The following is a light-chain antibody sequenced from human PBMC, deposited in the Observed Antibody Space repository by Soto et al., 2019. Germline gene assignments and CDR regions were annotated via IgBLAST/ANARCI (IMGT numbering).Light chain of an antibody. CDR3: MQALQIPWT. CDR1: QSLLHNDGYNF. J-gene: IGKJ1*01. Sequence: DIVMTQSPLSLPVTPGEPASISCRSSQSLLHNDGYNFLGWYLQKPGQSPQLLIYLGSNRASGVPDRFSGSGSGTDFTLKISSVEAEDVGVYYCMQALQIPWTFGQGTKVEIK. V-gene: IGKV2-28*01. CDR2: LGS.